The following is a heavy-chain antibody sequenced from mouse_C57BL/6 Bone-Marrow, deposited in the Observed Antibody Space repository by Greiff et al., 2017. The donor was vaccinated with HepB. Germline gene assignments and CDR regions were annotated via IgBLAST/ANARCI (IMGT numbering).Heavy chain of an antibody. V-gene: IGHV2-6*01. Sequence: VNVVESGPGLVAPSQSLSITCTVSGFSLTSYGVDWVRQSPGKGLEWLGVIWGVGSTNYNSALKSRLSISKDNSKSQVFLKMNSLQTDDTAMYYCASGDLNYYGSSYRFAYWGQGTLVTVSA. J-gene: IGHJ3*01. D-gene: IGHD1-1*01. CDR3: ASGDLNYYGSSYRFAY. CDR2: IWGVGST. CDR1: GFSLTSYG.